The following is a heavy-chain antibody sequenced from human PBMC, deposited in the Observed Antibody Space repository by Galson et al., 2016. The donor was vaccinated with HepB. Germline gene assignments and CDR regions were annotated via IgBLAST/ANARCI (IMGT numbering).Heavy chain of an antibody. J-gene: IGHJ6*03. V-gene: IGHV4-30-4*08. CDR2: LYTIGRT. CDR1: GGSFYSGVYY. Sequence: TLSLTCTVSGGSFYSGVYYWSWIRQHPGKGLEWIGYLYTIGRTFYKPSLKSRVTISVDTSKNQFSLRLGSVTAADTAVYYCARRMRRWFGDPYYSMDVWGKGTTVTVSS. CDR3: ARRMRRWFGDPYYSMDV. D-gene: IGHD3-10*01.